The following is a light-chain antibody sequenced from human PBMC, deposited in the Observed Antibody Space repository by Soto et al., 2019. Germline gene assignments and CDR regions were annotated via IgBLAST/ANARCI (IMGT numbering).Light chain of an antibody. CDR1: TNDVGGYNY. Sequence: QSALTQPPSASGSPGQSVTISCSGITNDVGGYNYVSWFQQHPGKAPKLIIYDVTKRPSGVPDRFSGSRSGNTASLTVSGLQGEDEADYYCRSFSGTNYCVVFGGGTKLTVL. J-gene: IGLJ2*01. CDR2: DVT. V-gene: IGLV2-8*01. CDR3: RSFSGTNYCVV.